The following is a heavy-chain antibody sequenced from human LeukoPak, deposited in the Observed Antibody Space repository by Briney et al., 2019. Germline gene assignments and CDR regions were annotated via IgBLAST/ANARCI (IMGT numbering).Heavy chain of an antibody. CDR1: GGSISSYY. J-gene: IGHJ4*02. D-gene: IGHD5-18*01. Sequence: SETLSLTCTVSGGSISSYYWSWIRQPPGKGLEWIGYIYYSGSTNYNPSLKGRVTISVDTSKNQFSLKLSSVTAADTAVYYCARGNKYSYGSEFDYWGQGTLVTVSS. CDR2: IYYSGST. V-gene: IGHV4-59*01. CDR3: ARGNKYSYGSEFDY.